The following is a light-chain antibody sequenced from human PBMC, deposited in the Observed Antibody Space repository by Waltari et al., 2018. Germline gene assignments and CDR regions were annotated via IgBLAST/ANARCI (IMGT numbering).Light chain of an antibody. CDR1: NIGSQG. CDR2: DDS. V-gene: IGLV3-21*03. J-gene: IGLJ2*01. CDR3: QVWDSSRDLVL. Sequence: SYVLTQPPSVSVAPGKTATITCGGDNIGSQGVNWYQQRPGQAPVLVVYDDSDRPSDIPERFSGAISGNMATLTVSRVEAGDEAGYYCQVWDSSRDLVLIGGGTKLTVL.